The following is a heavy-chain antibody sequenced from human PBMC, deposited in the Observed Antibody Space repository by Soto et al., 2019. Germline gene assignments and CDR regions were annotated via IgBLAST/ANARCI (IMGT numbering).Heavy chain of an antibody. J-gene: IGHJ6*02. CDR3: ARDGSERGMAV. V-gene: IGHV4-59*01. CDR1: GGSISSYY. CDR2: IYYSGST. Sequence: SETLSLTCTVSGGSISSYYWSWIRQPPGKGLEWIGYIYYSGSTNYNPSLKSRITISVDTSKNQFSLKLSSVTAADTAVYYCARDGSERGMAVWGQGTTVTVSS.